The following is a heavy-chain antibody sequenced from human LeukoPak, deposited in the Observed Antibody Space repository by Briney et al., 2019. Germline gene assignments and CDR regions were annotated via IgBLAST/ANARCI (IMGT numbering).Heavy chain of an antibody. CDR1: GFTFSDYY. V-gene: IGHV3-11*01. J-gene: IGHJ3*02. Sequence: PGGSLRLSCAASGFTFSDYYMSWIRQAPGKGLEWVSYISSSGSTIYYADSVKGRFTISRDNAKNSLYLQMNSLRAEDTAVYYCAREYMVRGVIMVRKSAFDIWGQGTMVTVSS. CDR2: ISSSGSTI. CDR3: AREYMVRGVIMVRKSAFDI. D-gene: IGHD3-10*01.